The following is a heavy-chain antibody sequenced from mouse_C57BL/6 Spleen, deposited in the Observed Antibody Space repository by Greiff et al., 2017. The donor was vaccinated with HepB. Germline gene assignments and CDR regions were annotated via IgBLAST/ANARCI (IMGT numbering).Heavy chain of an antibody. CDR1: GYSITSGYG. D-gene: IGHD1-2*01. V-gene: IGHV3-2*02. CDR2: ISYSGST. Sequence: EVKLQESGPGLVKPSQSLSLTCTVTGYSITSGYGWNWIRQFPGNKLEWMGYISYSGSTNYNPSPKGRISITRDTSKNQFFLQLNSVTTEDTATYYCARTARIKYWGQGTTLTVSS. CDR3: ARTARIKY. J-gene: IGHJ2*01.